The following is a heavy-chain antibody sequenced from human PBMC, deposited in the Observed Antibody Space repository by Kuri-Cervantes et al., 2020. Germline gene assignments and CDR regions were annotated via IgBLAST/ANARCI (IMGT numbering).Heavy chain of an antibody. V-gene: IGHV6-1*01. Sequence: SQTLSLTCAISGDSIFTNSAAWNWIRQSPSRGLEWLGRTYYRSKRYNDYAVSIKSGMTINPDTSKKQFSLQLNSVTPEDTAVYYCARENWGMILTEFDPWGQGTLVTVSS. CDR1: GDSIFTNSAA. D-gene: IGHD7-27*01. CDR2: TYYRSKRYN. J-gene: IGHJ5*02. CDR3: ARENWGMILTEFDP.